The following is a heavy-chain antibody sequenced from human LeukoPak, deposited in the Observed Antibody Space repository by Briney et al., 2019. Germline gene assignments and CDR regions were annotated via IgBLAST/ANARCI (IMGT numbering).Heavy chain of an antibody. CDR2: IYSGGST. J-gene: IGHJ4*02. V-gene: IGHV3-53*04. Sequence: GGSLRLSCAASGFTVSSNYMSWVRQAPGKGLEWVSVIYSGGSTYYADSVKGRFTISRHNSKNTLYLQVNSLRAEDTAVYYCARSKWELPYYFDYWGQGTLVTVSS. CDR3: ARSKWELPYYFDY. CDR1: GFTVSSNY. D-gene: IGHD1-26*01.